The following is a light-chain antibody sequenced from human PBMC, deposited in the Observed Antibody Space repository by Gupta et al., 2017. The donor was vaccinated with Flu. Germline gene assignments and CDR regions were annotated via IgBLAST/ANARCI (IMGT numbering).Light chain of an antibody. Sequence: QSVLTQPPSASGTPGQRVTISCSGSSSNIGSNTVNWYQQLPGTAPKLLIYSNNQRPSGVPDRFSGSKSGTSASLAISGLQSEDEADYYCAAWDDSLNAWVFGGGTKLNVI. J-gene: IGLJ3*02. CDR1: SSNIGSNT. V-gene: IGLV1-44*01. CDR3: AAWDDSLNAWV. CDR2: SNN.